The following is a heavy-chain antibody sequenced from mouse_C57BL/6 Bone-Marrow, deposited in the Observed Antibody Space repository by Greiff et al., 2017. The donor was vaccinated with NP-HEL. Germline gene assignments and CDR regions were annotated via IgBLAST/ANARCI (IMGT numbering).Heavy chain of an antibody. J-gene: IGHJ1*03. Sequence: QVQLQQPGAELVKPGASVKLSCKASGYTFTSYWMHWVKQRPGQGLEWIGMIHPNSGSTNYNEKFKSKATLTVDKSSSTAYMQLSSLTSEDSAVYYCARWKMGYSNYEEWYFDVWGTGTTVTVSS. CDR3: ARWKMGYSNYEEWYFDV. V-gene: IGHV1-64*01. D-gene: IGHD2-5*01. CDR1: GYTFTSYW. CDR2: IHPNSGST.